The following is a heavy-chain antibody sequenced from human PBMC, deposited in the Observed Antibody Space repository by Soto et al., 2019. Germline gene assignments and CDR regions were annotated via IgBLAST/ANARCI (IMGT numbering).Heavy chain of an antibody. D-gene: IGHD6-13*01. CDR2: IGTAGDT. CDR1: GFTFSSYD. CDR3: ARGRYSSSWYRGPSVDV. V-gene: IGHV3-13*01. J-gene: IGHJ6*02. Sequence: EVQLVESGGGLVQPGGSLRLSCAASGFTFSSYDMHWVRQATGKGLEWVSAIGTAGDTYYPGSVKGRFTISRENAKNSLNLQMNSLRAGDTAVYYCARGRYSSSWYRGPSVDVWGQGTTVTVSS.